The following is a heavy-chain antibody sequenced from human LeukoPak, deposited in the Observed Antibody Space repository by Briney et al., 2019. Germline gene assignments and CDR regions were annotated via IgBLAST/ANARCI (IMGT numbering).Heavy chain of an antibody. CDR3: ARDEQADSTPDGMDV. Sequence: GGSLRLSCAASGFTFSSYSMNWVRQAPGKGLEWVTYISSSSSYIYYADSVKGRFTISRDNAKNSLYLQMNSLRAEDTAVYYCARDEQADSTPDGMDVWGQGTTVTVSS. J-gene: IGHJ6*02. CDR1: GFTFSSYS. CDR2: ISSSSSYI. V-gene: IGHV3-21*01. D-gene: IGHD2-15*01.